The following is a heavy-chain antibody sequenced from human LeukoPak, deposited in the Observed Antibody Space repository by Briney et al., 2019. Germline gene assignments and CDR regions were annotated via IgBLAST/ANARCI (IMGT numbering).Heavy chain of an antibody. J-gene: IGHJ4*02. CDR3: ARGHPASPWYYDFWSGYFLNSQPNDY. V-gene: IGHV4-39*07. CDR1: GVSISSSNSY. CDR2: INHSGST. Sequence: SSETLSLTCTVSGVSISSSNSYWGWIRQPPGKGLEWIGEINHSGSTNYNPSLKSRVTISVDTSKNQFSLKLSSVTAADTAVYYCARGHPASPWYYDFWSGYFLNSQPNDYWGQGTLVTVSS. D-gene: IGHD3-3*01.